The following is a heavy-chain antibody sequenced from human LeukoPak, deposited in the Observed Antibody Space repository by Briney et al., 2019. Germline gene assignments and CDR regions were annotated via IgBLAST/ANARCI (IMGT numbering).Heavy chain of an antibody. J-gene: IGHJ5*02. CDR3: AREMKGFGGLNWFDP. CDR2: IYYSEST. D-gene: IGHD3-10*01. V-gene: IGHV4-59*01. Sequence: NPSETLSLTCTGPGGSISSYYWSWIRQPPRKRLEGIGYIYYSESTNYNPSLKRRLAISVDTSKIQFSLKLSSVTAAATAAYYCAREMKGFGGLNWFDPWGQGTLVTVSS. CDR1: GGSISSYY.